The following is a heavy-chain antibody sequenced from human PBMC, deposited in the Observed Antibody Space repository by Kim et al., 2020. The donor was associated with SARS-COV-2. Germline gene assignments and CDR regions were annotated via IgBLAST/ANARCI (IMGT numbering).Heavy chain of an antibody. CDR3: ARVGEYYYGSGSYGPHFDY. CDR1: GGSISSYY. J-gene: IGHJ4*02. CDR2: IYYSGST. D-gene: IGHD3-10*01. Sequence: SETLSLTCTVSGGSISSYYWSWIRQPPGKGLEWIGYIYYSGSTNYNPSLKSRVTISVDTSKNQFSLKLSSVTAADTAVYYCARVGEYYYGSGSYGPHFDYWGQGTLVTVSS. V-gene: IGHV4-59*01.